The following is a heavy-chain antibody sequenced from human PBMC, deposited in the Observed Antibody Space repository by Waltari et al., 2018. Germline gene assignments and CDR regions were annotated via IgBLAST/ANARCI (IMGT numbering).Heavy chain of an antibody. CDR1: SDSLSGYY. D-gene: IGHD2-2*01. J-gene: IGHJ4*02. Sequence: HVQLQESGPGLVKPSETLSLTCTVSSDSLSGYYWSWIRQSARKGLEWIGRASSSGTTNYNLSCKSRVTMSVDMSKNQFSLRLTSVTAADTAVYYCARERQIVVVPPADLLVFEYWGQGALVTVSS. CDR3: ARERQIVVVPPADLLVFEY. V-gene: IGHV4-4*07. CDR2: ASSSGTT.